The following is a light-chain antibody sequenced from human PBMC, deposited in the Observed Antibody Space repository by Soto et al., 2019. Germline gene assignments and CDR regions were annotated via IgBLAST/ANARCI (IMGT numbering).Light chain of an antibody. V-gene: IGKV3-20*01. CDR2: GAS. CDR3: QQYGNSPIS. J-gene: IGKJ5*01. Sequence: EIVWSHSPCTLSLSPLERATLSCSSSQSVSSNDLAWYQQKPGQAPRLLIYGASSRATGIPDRFSGSGSGTDFTLTISRLEPEDFAVYYSQQYGNSPISFGQGTRLEIK. CDR1: QSVSSND.